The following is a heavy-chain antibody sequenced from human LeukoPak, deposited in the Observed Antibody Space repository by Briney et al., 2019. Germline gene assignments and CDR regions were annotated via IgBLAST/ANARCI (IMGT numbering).Heavy chain of an antibody. CDR1: GGSFSGYY. D-gene: IGHD3-3*01. CDR3: ARVGTYYDFWSGYHSPRPWYFDL. Sequence: KSSETLSLTCAVYGGSFSGYYWSWIRQPPGKGLEWIGEINHSGSTNYNPSLKSRVTISVDTSKNQFSLKLSSVTAADTAVYYCARVGTYYDFWSGYHSPRPWYFDLWGRGTLVTVSS. V-gene: IGHV4-34*01. J-gene: IGHJ2*01. CDR2: INHSGST.